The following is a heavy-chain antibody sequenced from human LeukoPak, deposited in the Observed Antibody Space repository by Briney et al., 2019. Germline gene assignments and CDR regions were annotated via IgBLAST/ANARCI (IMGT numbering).Heavy chain of an antibody. CDR1: GLTFSSYG. Sequence: GGSLRLSCAASGLTFSSYGMHWVRQAPGKGLEWVAVISYDGSNKYYADSVKGRFTISRDNSKNTLYLQMNSLRAEDTAVYYCAKTAIAVAGPSFDYWGQGTLVTVSS. J-gene: IGHJ4*02. D-gene: IGHD6-19*01. CDR3: AKTAIAVAGPSFDY. V-gene: IGHV3-30*18. CDR2: ISYDGSNK.